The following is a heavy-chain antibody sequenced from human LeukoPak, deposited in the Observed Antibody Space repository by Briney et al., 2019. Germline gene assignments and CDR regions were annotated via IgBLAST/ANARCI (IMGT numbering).Heavy chain of an antibody. V-gene: IGHV3-7*01. CDR3: SRDRYFDDY. D-gene: IGHD3-9*01. CDR2: IKQDGSEK. CDR1: GFTFSRYW. Sequence: GGSLRLSCAASGFTFSRYWMSWVRQAPGKGLEWVANIKQDGSEKDYVDSVKGRFIIFRDDAKNSLYPQMNSLRAEDTAVYYCSRDRYFDDYWGQGTLVIVSS. J-gene: IGHJ4*02.